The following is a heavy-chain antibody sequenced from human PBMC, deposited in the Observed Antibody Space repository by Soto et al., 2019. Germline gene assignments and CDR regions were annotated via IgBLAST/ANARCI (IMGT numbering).Heavy chain of an antibody. D-gene: IGHD3-16*01. V-gene: IGHV3-30*18. CDR3: AKGGSFDI. Sequence: PVGSLRLSCAASGFAFSTYGLHWVRQAPGKELEWVAIITSDVNYKYYADSVKGRFTISRDNSKNTLFLQMNSRRAEDTAVYYCAKGGSFDIWGQGTLVTVSS. J-gene: IGHJ4*02. CDR1: GFAFSTYG. CDR2: ITSDVNYK.